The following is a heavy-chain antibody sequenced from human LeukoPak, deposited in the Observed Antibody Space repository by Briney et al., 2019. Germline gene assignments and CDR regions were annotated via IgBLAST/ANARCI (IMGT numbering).Heavy chain of an antibody. CDR3: AKDLGYSGAGSFDY. Sequence: GGSLRLSCAASGFTFSSYAMSWVRQAPGKGLEWVSAISGSGGSTYYADSVKGRFTIFRDNSKNTLYLQMNSLRAEDTAVYYCAKDLGYSGAGSFDYWGQGTLVTVSS. V-gene: IGHV3-23*01. CDR1: GFTFSSYA. CDR2: ISGSGGST. D-gene: IGHD1-26*01. J-gene: IGHJ4*02.